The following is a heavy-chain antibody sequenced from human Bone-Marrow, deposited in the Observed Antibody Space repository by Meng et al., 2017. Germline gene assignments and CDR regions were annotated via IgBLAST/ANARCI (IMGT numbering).Heavy chain of an antibody. CDR1: GFTFSSYA. Sequence: GGSLRLSCAASGFTFSSYAMHWVRQAPGKGLEWVAVISYDGSNKYYADSVKGRFTISRDNSKNTLYLQMNSLRAEDTAVYYCARVQGYDFWSGYYTGYGMDVWGQGTTVTVS. J-gene: IGHJ6*02. CDR2: ISYDGSNK. D-gene: IGHD3-3*01. V-gene: IGHV3-30*01. CDR3: ARVQGYDFWSGYYTGYGMDV.